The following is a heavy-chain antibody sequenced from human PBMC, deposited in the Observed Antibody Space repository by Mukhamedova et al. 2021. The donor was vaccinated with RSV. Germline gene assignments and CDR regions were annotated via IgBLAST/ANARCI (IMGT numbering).Heavy chain of an antibody. CDR3: LRLQLARGAFDY. V-gene: IGHV3-53*01. D-gene: IGHD3-10*01. J-gene: IGHJ4*02. CDR2: IYSGGDT. Sequence: GLEWVSIIYSGGDTYYADSVKGRFTISRDNSENTLYFQMNSLRAEDMAVYYCLRLQLARGAFDYWGQGTLVTVSS.